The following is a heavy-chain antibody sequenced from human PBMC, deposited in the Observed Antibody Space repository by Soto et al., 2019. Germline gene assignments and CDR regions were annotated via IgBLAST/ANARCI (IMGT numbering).Heavy chain of an antibody. D-gene: IGHD1-26*01. Sequence: ASVKVSCKASGYTFTTYYMHWVRQAPGQGLEWMGIISPDGGRTSYAQKFQGRVTMTEETSTDTAYMELSSLRSDDTAVYYCATDVGSRQGWFDPWVQGTMVTVSS. CDR2: ISPDGGRT. V-gene: IGHV1-46*01. CDR3: ATDVGSRQGWFDP. CDR1: GYTFTTYY. J-gene: IGHJ5*02.